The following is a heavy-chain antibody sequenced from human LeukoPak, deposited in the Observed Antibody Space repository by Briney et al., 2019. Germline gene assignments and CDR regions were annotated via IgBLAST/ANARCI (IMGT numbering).Heavy chain of an antibody. V-gene: IGHV3-23*01. CDR3: ARTVVPAAISSYWFDP. D-gene: IGHD2-2*01. CDR2: ISGSGGST. Sequence: GGSLRLSCAASGFTFSSYAMSWVRQAPGKGLEWVSAISGSGGSTYYADSVKGRFTISRDNSKNTLYLQMNSLRAEDTAVYYCARTVVPAAISSYWFDPWGQGTLVTVSS. J-gene: IGHJ5*02. CDR1: GFTFSSYA.